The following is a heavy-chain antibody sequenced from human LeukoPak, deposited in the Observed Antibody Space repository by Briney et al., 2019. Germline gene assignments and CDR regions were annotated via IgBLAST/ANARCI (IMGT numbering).Heavy chain of an antibody. J-gene: IGHJ5*02. CDR2: IYYSGST. CDR3: ARARESSSWRAFDP. D-gene: IGHD6-13*01. CDR1: GGSISSYY. V-gene: IGHV4-59*01. Sequence: SETLSLTCTVSGGSISSYYWSWIRQPPGKGLEWIGYIYYSGSTNYNPSLESRVTISVDTSKNQFSLKLSSVTAADTAVYYCARARESSSWRAFDPWGQGTLVTVSS.